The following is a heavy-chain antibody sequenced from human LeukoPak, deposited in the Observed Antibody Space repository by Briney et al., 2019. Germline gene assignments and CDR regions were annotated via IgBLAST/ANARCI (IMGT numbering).Heavy chain of an antibody. CDR2: MTGSGHRI. V-gene: IGHV3-11*01. J-gene: IGHJ4*02. Sequence: GGSLRLSCAASGFTFRDYYMSWIRQAPGKGPEWVAYMTGSGHRIYYADSVKGRFTISRDDTQNSLYPQMNSLRAEDTAVYYCARDPGLYSNGWEYYFDSWGQGTLVTVSS. CDR1: GFTFRDYY. D-gene: IGHD6-19*01. CDR3: ARDPGLYSNGWEYYFDS.